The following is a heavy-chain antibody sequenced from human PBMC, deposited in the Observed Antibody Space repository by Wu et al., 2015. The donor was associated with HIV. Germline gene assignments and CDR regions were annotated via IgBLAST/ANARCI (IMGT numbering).Heavy chain of an antibody. V-gene: IGHV1-46*01. CDR2: INPSSGDT. CDR1: GYSFPHKF. CDR3: AREQYGAVSGLSMDV. Sequence: QVQLVQSGAEVRKPGASVKISCRPFGYSFPHKFIHWVRRAPGQGFEWMGLINPSSGDTNTAQKFRGRVTLTRDTSTSTVNINLSNLKYEDTAVYYCAREQYGAVSGLSMDVWGRGTTVIVSS. J-gene: IGHJ6*03. D-gene: IGHD3-16*01.